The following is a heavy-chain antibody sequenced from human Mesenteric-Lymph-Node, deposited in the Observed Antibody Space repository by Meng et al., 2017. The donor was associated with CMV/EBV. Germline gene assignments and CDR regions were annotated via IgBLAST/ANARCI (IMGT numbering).Heavy chain of an antibody. CDR2: IYYFGTT. D-gene: IGHD2/OR15-2a*01. V-gene: IGHV4-31*03. CDR1: GGSIVSRCYY. J-gene: IGHJ4*02. Sequence: CNVSGGSIVSRCYYWSWIRQYPGKGLEYIGYIYYFGTTYYNPSLKSRVTISVDTSKNQFSLNLTSVTAADTAVYYCAREVDRIFDHWGQGILVTVSS. CDR3: AREVDRIFDH.